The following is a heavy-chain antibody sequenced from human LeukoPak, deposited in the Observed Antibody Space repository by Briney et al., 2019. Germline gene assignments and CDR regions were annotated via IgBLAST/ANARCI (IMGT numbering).Heavy chain of an antibody. J-gene: IGHJ5*02. CDR1: GGSLSFYY. Sequence: SETLSLTCGVSGGSLSFYYWSWLRQSPGKGLEWIAEISQNGDSNYNMSLKSGVTISLDKSKNQFSLNLISVTAADTAVYYCARSPQGTATTANWLDPWGQGTLVTVSS. V-gene: IGHV4-34*01. D-gene: IGHD4-17*01. CDR2: ISQNGDS. CDR3: ARSPQGTATTANWLDP.